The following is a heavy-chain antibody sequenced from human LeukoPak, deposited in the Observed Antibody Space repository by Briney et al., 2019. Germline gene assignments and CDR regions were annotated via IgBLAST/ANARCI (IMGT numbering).Heavy chain of an antibody. CDR3: ARDDVLIVVVPAAMLFDY. V-gene: IGHV4-59*11. CDR2: IYYSGNT. Sequence: SETLSLTCTVSGVSINSHYWSWIRQPPEKGLEWIGYIYYSGNTNYNPSLKSRVTMSLDTSKNQFSLKLTSVTAADTAVYYCARDDVLIVVVPAAMLFDYWGQGTLVTVSS. D-gene: IGHD2-2*01. J-gene: IGHJ4*02. CDR1: GVSINSHY.